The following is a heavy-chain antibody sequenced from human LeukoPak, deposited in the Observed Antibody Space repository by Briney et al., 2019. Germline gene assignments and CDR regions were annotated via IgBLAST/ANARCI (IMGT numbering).Heavy chain of an antibody. CDR1: GFTFNNYA. CDR2: ISTSGLDT. V-gene: IGHV3-23*01. Sequence: GGSLRLSCAASGFTFNNYAMSWVRQSPGKGLEWVSGISTSGLDTPYADSVKGRFTISRDNSKNTLYLQMNSLRVEDTAIYYCARKTSGPNPFDFWGQGTPVTVSS. J-gene: IGHJ4*02. D-gene: IGHD2-8*01. CDR3: ARKTSGPNPFDF.